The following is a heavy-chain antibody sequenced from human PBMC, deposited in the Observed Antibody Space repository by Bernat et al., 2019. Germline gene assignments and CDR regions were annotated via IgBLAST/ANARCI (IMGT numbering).Heavy chain of an antibody. Sequence: QVQLVQSGAEVKKPGASVKVSCKASGYTFTGYYMHWVRQAPGQGLEWMGWINPNSGGTNYAQKFQGWITITRNTSISAAYVELSRRRADDTAVYYWARGTMGAAEDYYYYGMDVWGQGTTVTVSS. CDR1: GYTFTGYY. D-gene: IGHD6-25*01. CDR3: ARGTMGAAEDYYYYGMDV. J-gene: IGHJ6*02. CDR2: INPNSGGT. V-gene: IGHV1-2*04.